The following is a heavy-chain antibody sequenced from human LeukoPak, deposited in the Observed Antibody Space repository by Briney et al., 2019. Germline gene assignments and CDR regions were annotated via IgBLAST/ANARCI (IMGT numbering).Heavy chain of an antibody. CDR2: INTYNGNT. J-gene: IGHJ5*02. Sequence: ASVKVSCKASGYSFTFYGISWVRQAPGQGLEWMGWINTYNGNTNYAQNLQGRVTMTTDTSTSTAYMELRSLRSDDTAVYYCARDVSHSGSRDAWWFDPWGQGTLVTVSS. CDR3: ARDVSHSGSRDAWWFDP. D-gene: IGHD6-13*01. V-gene: IGHV1-18*01. CDR1: GYSFTFYG.